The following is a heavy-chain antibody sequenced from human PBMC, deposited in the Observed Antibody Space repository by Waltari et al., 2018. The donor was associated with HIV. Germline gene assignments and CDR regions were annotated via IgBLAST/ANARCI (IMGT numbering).Heavy chain of an antibody. Sequence: QVQLVQSGTEVKKPGASVKVSCKASGYTFTGSYMHWVRQAPGQGLEWMGWINPKSGGTKYAQKFQGRVTVTRDTSISTAYMELSRLRSDDTAVYYCTRDAASSGYWYFDLWGRGTLVTVSS. V-gene: IGHV1-2*02. CDR2: INPKSGGT. J-gene: IGHJ2*01. D-gene: IGHD3-10*01. CDR1: GYTFTGSY. CDR3: TRDAASSGYWYFDL.